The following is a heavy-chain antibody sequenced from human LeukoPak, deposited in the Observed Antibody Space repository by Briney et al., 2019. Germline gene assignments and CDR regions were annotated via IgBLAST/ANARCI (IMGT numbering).Heavy chain of an antibody. CDR1: GGSLSSYY. Sequence: PSETLSLTRTVSGGSLSSYYCSWIRQPPGKGLEWIGYIYYSGSTNYNPSLKSRVTISVDTSKNQIYLKLSAVTAADTAVYYCARDRRSGEDSNFWGQGTLVTVSS. CDR3: ARDRRSGEDSNF. CDR2: IYYSGST. V-gene: IGHV4-59*01. D-gene: IGHD2-15*01. J-gene: IGHJ4*02.